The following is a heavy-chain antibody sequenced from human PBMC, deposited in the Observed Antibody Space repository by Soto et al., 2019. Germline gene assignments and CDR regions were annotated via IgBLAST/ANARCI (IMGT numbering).Heavy chain of an antibody. CDR3: AKEAAAGTYYYYGMDV. CDR1: GFTFSSYG. V-gene: IGHV3-30*18. Sequence: GGSLRLSCAASGFTFSSYGMHWVRQAPGKGLEWVAVISYDGSNKYYADSVKGRFTISRDNSKNTLYLQMNSLRAEDTAVYYCAKEAAAGTYYYYGMDVWGQGTTVTVSS. D-gene: IGHD6-13*01. CDR2: ISYDGSNK. J-gene: IGHJ6*02.